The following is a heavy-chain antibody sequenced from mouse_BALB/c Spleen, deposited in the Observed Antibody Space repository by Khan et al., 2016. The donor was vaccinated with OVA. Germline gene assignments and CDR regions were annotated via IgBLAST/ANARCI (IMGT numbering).Heavy chain of an antibody. CDR2: INPSTGYT. CDR3: ARRGLNGIFAY. CDR1: GYTFTSYW. D-gene: IGHD1-3*01. J-gene: IGHJ3*01. Sequence: QVQLQQSGAELAKPGASVKMSCKASGYTFTSYWMHWVKQRPGQGLEWIGYINPSTGYTEYNQTFRDKATLTTDKSSSTAYMQLSSLTSEDSAVYYCARRGLNGIFAYWGQGTLVTVSA. V-gene: IGHV1-7*01.